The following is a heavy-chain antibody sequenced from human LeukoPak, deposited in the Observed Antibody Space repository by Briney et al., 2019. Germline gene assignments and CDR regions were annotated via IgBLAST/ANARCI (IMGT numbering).Heavy chain of an antibody. J-gene: IGHJ6*03. CDR3: ARDSESGPYYYYMVV. CDR2: IYTSGST. D-gene: IGHD3-10*01. V-gene: IGHV4-4*07. CDR1: GVSISSYY. Sequence: SETLSLTCTVSGVSISSYYWSWIRQPAGKGLEWIGRIYTSGSTNYNPSLKSRVTISVDKSKNQFSLKLSSVTAADTAVYYCARDSESGPYYYYMVVWAKGTTVTVSS.